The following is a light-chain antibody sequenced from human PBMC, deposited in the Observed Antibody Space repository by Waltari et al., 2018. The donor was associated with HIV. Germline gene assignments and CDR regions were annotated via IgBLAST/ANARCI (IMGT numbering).Light chain of an antibody. Sequence: QSALTQPPSASGSPGQSVTISCTGTSSDVGGYNYVSWYQQHPGKAPKLMIYEGSRRPSVVPGRFSASRADNTASLTVSGLQAEDEADYYCSSYAGSNKLVFGGGTKLTVL. V-gene: IGLV2-8*01. J-gene: IGLJ2*01. CDR1: SSDVGGYNY. CDR2: EGS. CDR3: SSYAGSNKLV.